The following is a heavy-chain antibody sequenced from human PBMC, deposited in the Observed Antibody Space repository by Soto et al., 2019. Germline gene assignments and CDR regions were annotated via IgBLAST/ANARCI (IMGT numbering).Heavy chain of an antibody. CDR2: INHSGST. CDR3: ARGRTGYYKNYYYGMDV. CDR1: GGSFSGYY. J-gene: IGHJ6*02. D-gene: IGHD3-9*01. V-gene: IGHV4-34*01. Sequence: PSETLSLTCAVYGGSFSGYYWSWIRQPPGKGLEWIGEINHSGSTNYNPSLKSRVTISVDTSKNQFSLKLSSVTAADTAVYYCARGRTGYYKNYYYGMDVWGQGTTVTVSS.